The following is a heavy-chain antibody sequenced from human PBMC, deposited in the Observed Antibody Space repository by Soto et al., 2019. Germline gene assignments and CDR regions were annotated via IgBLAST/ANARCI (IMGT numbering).Heavy chain of an antibody. Sequence: AASVKVSCKAYGYTFVDYDFNWVRQGAGQGLEWLGWMNPNTGNTAIAQKFQGRLTLTRDTSTHTAYMVLTSLASDDSAVYYCARGLSSYSDHWAQGTLVTAPQ. J-gene: IGHJ4*02. V-gene: IGHV1-8*02. CDR3: ARGLSSYSDH. CDR2: MNPNTGNT. CDR1: GYTFVDYD. D-gene: IGHD6-13*01.